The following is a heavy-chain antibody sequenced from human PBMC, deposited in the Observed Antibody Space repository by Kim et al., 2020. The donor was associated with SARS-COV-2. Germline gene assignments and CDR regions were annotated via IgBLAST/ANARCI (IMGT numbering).Heavy chain of an antibody. D-gene: IGHD3-16*01. J-gene: IGHJ4*02. CDR3: AREGESLKHFDY. Sequence: TRYAAKCGGRVTVTRDTSTSTLYRELTSLRSEDTAVYYCAREGESLKHFDYWGQGTLVTVSS. CDR2: T. V-gene: IGHV1-46*01.